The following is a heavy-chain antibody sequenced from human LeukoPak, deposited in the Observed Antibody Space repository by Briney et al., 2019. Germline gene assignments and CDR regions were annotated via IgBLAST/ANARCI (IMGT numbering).Heavy chain of an antibody. CDR2: IYSGGTT. Sequence: GGSLRLSCAASGFTVSTNCMTWVRQAPGKGLEWVSTIYSGGTTYYADSVMGRLTISRHNSRNTLYLQMNSLRAEDTAVYYCARVDTVMAYYFDLWGQGTLVTVSS. CDR3: ARVDTVMAYYFDL. CDR1: GFTVSTNC. D-gene: IGHD5-18*01. J-gene: IGHJ4*02. V-gene: IGHV3-53*04.